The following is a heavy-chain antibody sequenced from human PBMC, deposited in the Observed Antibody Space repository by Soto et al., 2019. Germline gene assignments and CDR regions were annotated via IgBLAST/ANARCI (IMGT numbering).Heavy chain of an antibody. CDR1: GYIFTTYG. D-gene: IGHD3-10*01. V-gene: IGHV1-18*01. Sequence: QVHLVQSGAEVKKPGASVKVSCKGSGYIFTTYGITWVRQAPGQGLEWMGWISADNGNTNYAQKLQCRVTVTRDTSPSTAYMELRNLRSDDTSVYYCARGRYGEYWGQGALVTVSS. J-gene: IGHJ4*02. CDR2: ISADNGNT. CDR3: ARGRYGEY.